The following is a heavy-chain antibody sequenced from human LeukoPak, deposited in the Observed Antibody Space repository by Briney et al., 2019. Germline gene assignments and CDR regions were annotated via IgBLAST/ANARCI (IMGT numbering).Heavy chain of an antibody. J-gene: IGHJ4*02. Sequence: GGSLRLSCAASGFTFSSNYMSWVRQAPGKGLEWVSVIYNGGSTYYADSVKGRFTISRDNSKNTLYLQMNSLRAEDTAVYYCARLSIGELTGEPFDYWGQGTLVTVSS. D-gene: IGHD7-27*01. V-gene: IGHV3-66*01. CDR3: ARLSIGELTGEPFDY. CDR2: IYNGGST. CDR1: GFTFSSNY.